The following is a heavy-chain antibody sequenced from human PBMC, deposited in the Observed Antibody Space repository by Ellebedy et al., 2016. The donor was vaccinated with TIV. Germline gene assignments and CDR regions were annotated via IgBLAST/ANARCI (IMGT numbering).Heavy chain of an antibody. CDR2: ITGGSSYT. D-gene: IGHD3-10*01. CDR3: AKGGLSNTWFGPEYFHH. V-gene: IGHV3-11*05. CDR1: GFTFSDYS. J-gene: IGHJ1*01. Sequence: PGGSLRLSCTASGFTFSDYSMNWIRQAPGKGLEWLSYITGGSSYTYYVDSVKGRFAISRDNAANSLYLQRNSLRAADTALYYCAKGGLSNTWFGPEYFHHWGQGILVTVSS.